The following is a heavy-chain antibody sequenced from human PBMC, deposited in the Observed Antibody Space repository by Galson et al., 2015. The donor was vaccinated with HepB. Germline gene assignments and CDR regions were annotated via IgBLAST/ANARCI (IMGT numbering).Heavy chain of an antibody. CDR2: IRSEAYGGTT. CDR1: GFTFGDYA. J-gene: IGHJ4*02. CDR3: TRDGPTGLFDY. V-gene: IGHV3-49*04. D-gene: IGHD1-1*01. Sequence: SLRLSCAASGFTFGDYAMSWVRQAPGKGLEWVGFIRSEAYGGTTEYAASVKGRFTISRDDSKSIAYLQMNSLKTEDTAVYYCTRDGPTGLFDYWGQATLVTVSS.